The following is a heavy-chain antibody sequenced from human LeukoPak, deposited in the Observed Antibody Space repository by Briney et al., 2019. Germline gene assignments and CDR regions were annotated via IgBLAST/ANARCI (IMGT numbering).Heavy chain of an antibody. CDR1: GFTFSSYA. V-gene: IGHV3-23*01. CDR2: ISGSGGST. J-gene: IGHJ6*02. CDR3: AKDSGSGWFGGDYYYGMDV. Sequence: GGSVRLSCAASGFTFSSYAMSWVRQAPGKGLEWVSAISGSGGSTYYADSVKGRFTISRDNSKNTLYLQMNSLRAEDTAVYYCAKDSGSGWFGGDYYYGMDVWGQGTTVTVSS. D-gene: IGHD6-19*01.